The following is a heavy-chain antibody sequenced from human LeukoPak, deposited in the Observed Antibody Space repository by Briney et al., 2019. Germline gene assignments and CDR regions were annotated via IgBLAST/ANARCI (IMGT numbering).Heavy chain of an antibody. CDR2: ISYDGSNK. V-gene: IGHV3-30*18. J-gene: IGHJ1*01. Sequence: HPGRSLRLSCAASGFTFSSYGMHWVRQAPGKGLEWVAVISYDGSNKYYADSVKGRFTISRGNSKNTLYLQMNSLRAEDTAVYYCAKGRTYYYDSSGYYHAEYFQHWGQGTLVTVSS. D-gene: IGHD3-22*01. CDR3: AKGRTYYYDSSGYYHAEYFQH. CDR1: GFTFSSYG.